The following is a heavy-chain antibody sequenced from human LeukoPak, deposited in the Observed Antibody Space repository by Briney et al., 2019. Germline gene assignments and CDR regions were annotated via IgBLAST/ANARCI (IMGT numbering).Heavy chain of an antibody. D-gene: IGHD5-18*01. J-gene: IGHJ4*02. CDR3: AAAYSYGPYYFDY. CDR2: IYSGGST. V-gene: IGHV3-66*01. CDR1: GFTVSSNY. Sequence: GGSLRLSCAASGFTVSSNYMSWVRQAPGKGLEWVSVIYSGGSTYYADSVKGRFTISRDNSKNTLYLQMNSLRAEDTAVYYCAAAYSYGPYYFDYWGQGNLVTVSS.